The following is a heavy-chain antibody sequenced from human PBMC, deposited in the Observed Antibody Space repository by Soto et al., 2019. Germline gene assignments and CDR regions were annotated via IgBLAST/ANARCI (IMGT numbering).Heavy chain of an antibody. CDR2: IYYIGST. CDR1: GGSISSGGYY. D-gene: IGHD2-8*01. V-gene: IGHV4-31*03. Sequence: QVQLQESGPGLVKPSQTLSLTCTVSGGSISSGGYYWNWIRQHPGKGLEWVGYIYYIGSTYYYPSLKSRVTISPDTSKNQFSLKLRSVPAADTAVYYCARSVFPWGQGTLVTVSS. CDR3: ARSVFP. J-gene: IGHJ5*02.